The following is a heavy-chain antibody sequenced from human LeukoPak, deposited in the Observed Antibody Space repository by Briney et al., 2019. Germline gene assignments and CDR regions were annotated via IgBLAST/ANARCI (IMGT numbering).Heavy chain of an antibody. V-gene: IGHV4-34*01. CDR1: GGSFSGYY. D-gene: IGHD5-12*01. CDR3: ARVGDGYNPHFGY. Sequence: PSETLSLTCAVYGGSFSGYYWSWIRQPPGKGLERIGEINHSGSTNYNPSLKSRVTISVDTSKNQFSLKLSSVTAADTAVYYCARVGDGYNPHFGYWGQGTLVTVSS. CDR2: INHSGST. J-gene: IGHJ4*02.